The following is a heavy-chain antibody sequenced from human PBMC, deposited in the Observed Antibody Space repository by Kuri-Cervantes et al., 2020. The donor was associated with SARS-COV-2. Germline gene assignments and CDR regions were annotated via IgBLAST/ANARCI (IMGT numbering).Heavy chain of an antibody. Sequence: ETLSLTCAASGFTSSSYWMHWVRQAPGKGLVWVSRINSYGSSTSYADSVKGRFTISRDNAKNTLYLQMDSLRAEDTAVYYCARDPPLYGSGSHNWFDPWGQGTLVTVSS. CDR3: ARDPPLYGSGSHNWFDP. J-gene: IGHJ5*02. CDR2: INSYGSST. CDR1: GFTSSSYW. V-gene: IGHV3-74*01. D-gene: IGHD3-10*01.